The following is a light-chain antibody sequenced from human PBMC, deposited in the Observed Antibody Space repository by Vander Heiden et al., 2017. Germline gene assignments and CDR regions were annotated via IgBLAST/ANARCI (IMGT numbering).Light chain of an antibody. J-gene: IGLJ3*02. CDR1: ALPKQY. CDR2: TDS. CDR3: QSEDRSGTWV. Sequence: SYELTQPPSVSVSPGQTARITCSGDALPKQYAYWYKQKLGQEPVLVIDTDSERHSGIPERCSGSSSGTNAKSTMSGVQAEDEAYYYCQSEDRSGTWVFGGGTKLTVL. V-gene: IGLV3-25*03.